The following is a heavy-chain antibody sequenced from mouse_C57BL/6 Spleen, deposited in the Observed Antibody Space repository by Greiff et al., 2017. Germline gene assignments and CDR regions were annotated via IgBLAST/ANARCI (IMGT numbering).Heavy chain of an antibody. D-gene: IGHD1-1*01. CDR1: GYTFTSYW. CDR2: IEPPDSYT. J-gene: IGHJ1*03. Sequence: QVQLQQPGAELVMPGASVKLSCKASGYTFTSYWMHWVKQRPGQGLEWIGVIEPPDSYTNYNQKFTGKSTLTVDQSSSTAYMQLSSLTSEDSAFYYCARWHSYGSSYWYFDVWGTGTTVTVSS. V-gene: IGHV1-69*01. CDR3: ARWHSYGSSYWYFDV.